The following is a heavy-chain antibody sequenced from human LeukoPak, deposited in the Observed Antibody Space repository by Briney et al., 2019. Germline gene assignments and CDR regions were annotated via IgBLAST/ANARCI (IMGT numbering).Heavy chain of an antibody. CDR1: GFTFSSYA. J-gene: IGHJ4*02. V-gene: IGHV3-23*01. CDR3: ARGYCSSTSCSIDY. D-gene: IGHD2-2*01. Sequence: GGSLGLSCAASGFTFSSYAMSWVRQAPGKGLEWVSAISGSGGSTYYADSVKGRFTISRDNSKNTLYLQMNSLRAEDTAVYYCARGYCSSTSCSIDYWGQGTLVTVSS. CDR2: ISGSGGST.